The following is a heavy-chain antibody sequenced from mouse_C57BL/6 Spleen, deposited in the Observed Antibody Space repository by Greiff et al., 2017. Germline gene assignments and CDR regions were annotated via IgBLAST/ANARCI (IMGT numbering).Heavy chain of an antibody. V-gene: IGHV1-64*01. CDR2: IHPNSGST. CDR3: AREEGYYYGSDWYFDV. CDR1: GYTFTSYW. D-gene: IGHD1-1*01. Sequence: QVQLQQPGAELVKPGASVKLSCKASGYTFTSYWMHWVKQRPGQGLEWIGMIHPNSGSTNYNEKFKSKVTLTVDKSSSTAYMQLSSLTSEDSAVYYCAREEGYYYGSDWYFDVWGTGTTVTVSS. J-gene: IGHJ1*03.